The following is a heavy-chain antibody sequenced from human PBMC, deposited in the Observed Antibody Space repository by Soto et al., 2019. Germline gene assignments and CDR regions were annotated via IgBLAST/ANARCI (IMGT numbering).Heavy chain of an antibody. CDR3: ANPQALYSGTYYETFHH. V-gene: IGHV3-23*01. CDR2: ISGSGVRT. Sequence: GGSLRLSCAASGLTFYNYGISWVRQAPGKGLQWVPSISGSGVRTYYADSVKGRFTISRDNSKNTLYLQMYSLRAEDTALYYCANPQALYSGTYYETFHHWGQGTLVSVSA. D-gene: IGHD1-26*01. J-gene: IGHJ1*01. CDR1: GLTFYNYG.